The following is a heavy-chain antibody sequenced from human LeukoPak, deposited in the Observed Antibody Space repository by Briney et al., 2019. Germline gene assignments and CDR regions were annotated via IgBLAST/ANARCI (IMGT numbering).Heavy chain of an antibody. V-gene: IGHV4-4*02. J-gene: IGHJ4*02. CDR1: GGSISSSKW. CDR2: IYHSGST. Sequence: SSETLSLTCAVSGGSISSSKWWSWVRQPPGKGLEWIGEIYHSGSTNYNPSLKSRVTISVDKSKNQFSLKLSSVTAADTALYYCARRLLRSMTNLDYWGQGTLVTVSS. CDR3: ARRLLRSMTNLDY. D-gene: IGHD4-11*01.